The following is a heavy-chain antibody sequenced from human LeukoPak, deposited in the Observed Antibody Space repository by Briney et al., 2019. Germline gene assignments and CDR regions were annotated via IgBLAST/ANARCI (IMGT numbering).Heavy chain of an antibody. D-gene: IGHD1-26*01. V-gene: IGHV3-15*01. CDR1: GFTFSNAW. J-gene: IGHJ4*02. CDR3: TTELGEPRNPSGSFGAPVM. CDR2: IKSKTDGGTT. Sequence: NPGGSLRPSCAASGFTFSNAWMSWVRQAPGKGLEWVGRIKSKTDGGTTDYAAPVKGRFTISRDDSKNTLYLQMNSLKTEDTAVYYCTTELGEPRNPSGSFGAPVMWGQGTLVTVSS.